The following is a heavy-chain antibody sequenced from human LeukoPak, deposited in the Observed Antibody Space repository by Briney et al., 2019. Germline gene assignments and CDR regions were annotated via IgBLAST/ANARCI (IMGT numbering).Heavy chain of an antibody. CDR2: ISSSSSYI. V-gene: IGHV3-21*01. Sequence: PGGSLRLSCAASGFTFSSYSMNWVRQAPGKGLEWVSSISSSSSYIYYADSVKGRFTISRDNAKNSLYLQMNSLRAEDTAVYYCARDRYDYIWGSSPDYWGQGTLVTVSS. CDR1: GFTFSSYS. J-gene: IGHJ4*02. CDR3: ARDRYDYIWGSSPDY. D-gene: IGHD3-16*01.